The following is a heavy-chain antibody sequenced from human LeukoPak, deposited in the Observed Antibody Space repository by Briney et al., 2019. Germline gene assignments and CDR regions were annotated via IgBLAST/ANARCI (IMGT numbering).Heavy chain of an antibody. D-gene: IGHD3-22*01. Sequence: ASVKVSCKASGYTFTGYYMHWVRQAPGQGLGWMGWINPNSGGTNYAQKFQGRVTMTRDTSISTAYMELSRLRSDDTAVYYCARGTTNYYEDAFDIWGQGTMVTVSS. CDR2: INPNSGGT. J-gene: IGHJ3*02. V-gene: IGHV1-2*02. CDR3: ARGTTNYYEDAFDI. CDR1: GYTFTGYY.